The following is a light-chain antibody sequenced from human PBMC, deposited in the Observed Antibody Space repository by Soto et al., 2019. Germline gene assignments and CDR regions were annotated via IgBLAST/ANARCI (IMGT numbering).Light chain of an antibody. CDR3: QRRSTWLYT. CDR1: QDVSIF. Sequence: ILLAQSPATLSLSPGERATLSCKASQDVSIFLAWYQQKPGQAPSLLIHDASNRATGVPARFSGSGSGGDFTLTITSLEPEDFAVYYCQRRSTWLYTFGQGAKLEV. CDR2: DAS. V-gene: IGKV3-11*02. J-gene: IGKJ2*01.